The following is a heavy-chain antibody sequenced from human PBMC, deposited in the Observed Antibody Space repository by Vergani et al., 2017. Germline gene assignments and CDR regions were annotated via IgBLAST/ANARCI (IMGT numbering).Heavy chain of an antibody. D-gene: IGHD5-24*01. CDR2: VSVSGST. CDR3: ARGTQIIDY. CDR1: GGSITYYY. Sequence: QVPLQESGPGLVNPSAILSLTCSVSGGSITYYYWSWIRQAAGKGLGWIVRVSVSGSTYSTAALSSRVTMSIDTSTNQFSMKLTSVTAADTAIDCCARGTQIIDYWGQGSMVTVSS. J-gene: IGHJ4*01. V-gene: IGHV4-4*07.